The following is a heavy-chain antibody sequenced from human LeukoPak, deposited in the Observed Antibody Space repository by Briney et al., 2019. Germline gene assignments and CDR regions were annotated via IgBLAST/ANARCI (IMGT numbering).Heavy chain of an antibody. CDR2: IRSKANSYAT. CDR1: GFSFSGSV. D-gene: IGHD4-17*01. Sequence: PGGSLRLSCAASGFSFSGSVMHWARQASGKGLEWVGRIRSKANSYATAYAASVKGRFTISRDDSKNTAYLQMNSLKTEDTAVYYCTRRQDGDYWYFDLWGRGTLVTVSS. J-gene: IGHJ2*01. CDR3: TRRQDGDYWYFDL. V-gene: IGHV3-73*01.